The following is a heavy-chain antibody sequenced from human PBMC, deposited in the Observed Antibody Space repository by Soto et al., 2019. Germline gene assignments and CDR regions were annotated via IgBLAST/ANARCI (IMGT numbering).Heavy chain of an antibody. CDR1: GFTFSRFD. V-gene: IGHV3-30*18. D-gene: IGHD1-26*01. Sequence: QVQLLESGGGVVQPGRSLTLSCAASGFTFSRFDMHWVRQAPGKGLEWAAVISEDGTTKYYADSVKGRFTISRDKSSNTLFLQMHSLRAEDTAVYYCAKAQTTYTDTYYQRTCDYWGQGILVTVSS. CDR2: ISEDGTTK. J-gene: IGHJ4*02. CDR3: AKAQTTYTDTYYQRTCDY.